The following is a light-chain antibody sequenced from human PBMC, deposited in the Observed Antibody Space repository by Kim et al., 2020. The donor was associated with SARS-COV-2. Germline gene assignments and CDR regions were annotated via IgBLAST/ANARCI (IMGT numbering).Light chain of an antibody. V-gene: IGKV3-20*01. CDR3: QQYGIAPPYT. CDR1: QSVCSNC. CDR2: SAS. Sequence: QGGRATLSCRASQSVCSNCLAWYQQKPGQAPRLLIYSASTRATAIPDRFSGSGSGTDFTLSISRLEPEDSAVYYCQQYGIAPPYTFGKGTKLEI. J-gene: IGKJ2*01.